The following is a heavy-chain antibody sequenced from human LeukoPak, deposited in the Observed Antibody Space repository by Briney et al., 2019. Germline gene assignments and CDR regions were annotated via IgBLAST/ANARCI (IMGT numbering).Heavy chain of an antibody. CDR3: ARGQTYYDILTGRPYYFDY. Sequence: GGSLRLSCAASGFTFSSYSMNWVRQAPGKGLEWVSYISSSSSTIYYADSVKGRFTISRDNAKNSLYLQMNSLRAEDTAVYYCARGQTYYDILTGRPYYFDYWGQGTLVTVSS. D-gene: IGHD3-9*01. J-gene: IGHJ4*02. CDR1: GFTFSSYS. V-gene: IGHV3-48*01. CDR2: ISSSSSTI.